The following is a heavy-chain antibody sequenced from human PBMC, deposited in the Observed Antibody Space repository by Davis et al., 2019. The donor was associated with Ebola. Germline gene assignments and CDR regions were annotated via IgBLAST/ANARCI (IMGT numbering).Heavy chain of an antibody. J-gene: IGHJ6*02. D-gene: IGHD2-15*01. V-gene: IGHV1-2*02. Sequence: ASVKVSCKASGYTFTGYYMHWVRQAPGQGLEWMGWINPNSGGTNYAQKLQGRVTMTTDTSTSTAYMELRSLRSDDTAVYYCARDGYCSGGSCYYGYYYYGMDVWGQGTTVTVSS. CDR3: ARDGYCSGGSCYYGYYYYGMDV. CDR1: GYTFTGYY. CDR2: INPNSGGT.